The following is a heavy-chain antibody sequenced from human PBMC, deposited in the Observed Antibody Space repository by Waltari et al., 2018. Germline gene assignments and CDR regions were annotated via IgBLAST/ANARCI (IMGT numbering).Heavy chain of an antibody. CDR1: GYSIRSGYY. V-gene: IGHV4-38-2*01. CDR2: IYHSGST. J-gene: IGHJ4*02. CDR3: ARQLDY. Sequence: QVQLQESGPGLVKPSETLSLTCAVSGYSIRSGYYWGWIRQPPGKGLEWIGSIYHSGSTYYNPSLKSRVTISVDTSKNQFSLKLSSVTAADTAVYYCARQLDYWGQGTLVTVSS.